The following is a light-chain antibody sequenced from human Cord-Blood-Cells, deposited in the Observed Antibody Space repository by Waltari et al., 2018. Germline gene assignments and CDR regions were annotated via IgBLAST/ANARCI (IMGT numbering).Light chain of an antibody. CDR2: YDS. Sequence: SYVLTQPPSVSVAPGKRARITCGGNNIASKSVHWYQQKPGQAPVLVIYYDSDRPSGIPERFSGSNSGNTATLTISRVEAGDEADYYCQVWDSSSDHPVFGGGTKLTVL. J-gene: IGLJ2*01. CDR3: QVWDSSSDHPV. CDR1: NIASKS. V-gene: IGLV3-21*04.